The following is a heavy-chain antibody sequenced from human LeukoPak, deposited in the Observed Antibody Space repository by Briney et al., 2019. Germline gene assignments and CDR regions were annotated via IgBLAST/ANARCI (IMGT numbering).Heavy chain of an antibody. D-gene: IGHD1-26*01. CDR2: IQPGDSET. CDR1: GYSFTSYW. J-gene: IGHJ4*02. Sequence: GESLQISCKASGYSFTSYWIGWVRHQPGEGLVWMAIIQPGDSETRYSPSFQGQVTISADKSITTASLRWTSLKTSDTAMYYCATSPQGDFDNWGQGTLVIVSS. CDR3: ATSPQGDFDN. V-gene: IGHV5-51*01.